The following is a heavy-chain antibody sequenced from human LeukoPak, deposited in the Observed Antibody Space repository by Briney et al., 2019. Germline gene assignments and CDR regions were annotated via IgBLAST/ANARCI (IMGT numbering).Heavy chain of an antibody. D-gene: IGHD3-10*01. V-gene: IGHV3-53*01. Sequence: GGSLRLSCAASGFTFSSYSMNWVRQAPGKGLEWVSLIYNAVTYADSVKGRFTIPRDDSKNTLNLQMNSLRADDTAVYYCARLRGNTMVEYWGQGTLVTVSS. J-gene: IGHJ4*02. CDR3: ARLRGNTMVEY. CDR2: IYNAVT. CDR1: GFTFSSYS.